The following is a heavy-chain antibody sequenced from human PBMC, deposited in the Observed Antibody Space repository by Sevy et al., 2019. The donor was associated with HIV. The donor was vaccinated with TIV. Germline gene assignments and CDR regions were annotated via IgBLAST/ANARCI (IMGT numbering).Heavy chain of an antibody. CDR2: ISYDGSNK. CDR3: ARDLGYYYGMDV. J-gene: IGHJ6*02. V-gene: IGHV3-30-3*01. CDR1: GFTFSSYA. Sequence: GGSLRLSCAASGFTFSSYAMHWVRQAPGKGLEWVAVISYDGSNKYYADSVKGRFTISRDNSKNTLYLQMNSLRAEDTAVYYRARDLGYYYGMDVWGQGTTVTVSS.